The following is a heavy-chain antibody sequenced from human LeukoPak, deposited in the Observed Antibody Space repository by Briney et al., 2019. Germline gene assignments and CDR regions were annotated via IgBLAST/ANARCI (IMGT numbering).Heavy chain of an antibody. CDR3: ARAPIGGWYFDL. D-gene: IGHD2-15*01. V-gene: IGHV6-1*01. Sequence: SQTLSLTCAPSGXSVSSNSSAWHWIRQSPSRGLEWLGRTYYRSKWSNDYAVSVKSRITINPDTSQNQFSLQLNSLTPEDTAVYYCARAPIGGWYFDLWGRGTLVTVSS. CDR1: GXSVSSNSSA. J-gene: IGHJ2*01. CDR2: TYYRSKWSN.